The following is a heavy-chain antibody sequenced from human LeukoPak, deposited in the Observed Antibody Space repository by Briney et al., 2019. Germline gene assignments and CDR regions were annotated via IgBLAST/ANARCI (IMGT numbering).Heavy chain of an antibody. V-gene: IGHV4-31*03. CDR2: IYYSGST. D-gene: IGHD3-16*02. CDR3: ARGTVYVWGSYRPNWFDP. J-gene: IGHJ5*02. Sequence: SETLSLTCTVSGGSISRGGYYWRWIRQHPGKGLEWIGYIYYSGSTYYNPSLKSRVTISVDTSKSQFSMKLSSVTAADTAVYYCARGTVYVWGSYRPNWFDPWGQGTLVTVSS. CDR1: GGSISRGGYY.